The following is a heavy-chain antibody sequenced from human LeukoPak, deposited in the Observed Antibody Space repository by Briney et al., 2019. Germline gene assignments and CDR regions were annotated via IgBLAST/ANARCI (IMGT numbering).Heavy chain of an antibody. Sequence: PGGSLRLSCAVSGFTFTMYWMHWVRQGPGKGLEWVSRITSDGSATGYADSVKGRFTISRDNAKNTLYLQMNSLRAEDTAVYYCARDASPGYFDPWGRGTLLIVSS. J-gene: IGHJ2*01. D-gene: IGHD2-15*01. CDR3: ARDASPGYFDP. V-gene: IGHV3-74*01. CDR1: GFTFTMYW. CDR2: ITSDGSAT.